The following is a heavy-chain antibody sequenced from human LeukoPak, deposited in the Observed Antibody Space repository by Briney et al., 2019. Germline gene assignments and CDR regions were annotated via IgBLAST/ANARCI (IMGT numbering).Heavy chain of an antibody. CDR1: GFTFSVYG. D-gene: IGHD3-10*01. J-gene: IGHJ4*02. CDR3: ARDVSPYGSGSYFDY. CDR2: IWFDGSNK. V-gene: IGHV3-33*01. Sequence: GGSLRLSCAASGFTFSVYGMHWVRQAPGKGLEWVAVIWFDGSNKYYEDSVKGRFTISRDNSKNTLYLQMNSLRADDTAVHYCARDVSPYGSGSYFDYWGQGTLVTVSS.